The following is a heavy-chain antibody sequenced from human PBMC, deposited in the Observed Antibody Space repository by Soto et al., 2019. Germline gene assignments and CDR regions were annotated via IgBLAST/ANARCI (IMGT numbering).Heavy chain of an antibody. CDR1: GFTFSSYG. V-gene: IGHV3-33*01. CDR3: ARDGYCSGGSCYSVPVFDY. J-gene: IGHJ4*02. Sequence: QVHLVESGVGVVQPGRSLRLSCAASGFTFSSYGMHWVRQAPGKGLEWVAVIWYDGSNKYYADSVKGRFTISRDNSKNTLYLQMNSLRAEDTAVYYCARDGYCSGGSCYSVPVFDYWGQGTLVTVYS. D-gene: IGHD2-15*01. CDR2: IWYDGSNK.